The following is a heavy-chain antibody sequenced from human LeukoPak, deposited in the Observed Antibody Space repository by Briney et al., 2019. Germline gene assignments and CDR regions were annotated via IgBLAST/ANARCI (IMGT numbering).Heavy chain of an antibody. CDR2: IRYDGSNK. D-gene: IGHD2-2*02. CDR1: GFTFSSYG. J-gene: IGHJ4*02. V-gene: IGHV3-30*02. Sequence: PGGSLRLSCAASGFTFSSYGMHWVRQAPGKGLEWVAFIRYDGSNKYYADSVKGRFTISRDNSKNTLYLQMNSLRAEDTAVYYCAKDRVVPAAIQDWGQGTLVTVSS. CDR3: AKDRVVPAAIQD.